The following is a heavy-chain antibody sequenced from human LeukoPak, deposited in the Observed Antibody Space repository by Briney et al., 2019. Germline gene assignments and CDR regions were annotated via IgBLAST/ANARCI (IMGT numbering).Heavy chain of an antibody. J-gene: IGHJ4*02. Sequence: PGGSLTLSCAASSLTLGSYGMQWARQAPGKGLEWVAFISYDGSNESFGDSVKGRFTISRDNSNNTLYLQMKSLRAEDTGVYYCSRGNREDVYWAVPAVEFDYWGQGTLVTVPS. D-gene: IGHD2-2*01. CDR2: ISYDGSNE. CDR1: SLTLGSYG. V-gene: IGHV3-33*05. CDR3: SRGNREDVYWAVPAVEFDY.